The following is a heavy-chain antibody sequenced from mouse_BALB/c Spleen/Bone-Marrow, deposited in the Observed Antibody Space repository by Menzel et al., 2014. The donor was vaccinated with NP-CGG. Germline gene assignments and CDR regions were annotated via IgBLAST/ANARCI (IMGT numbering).Heavy chain of an antibody. CDR3: VRGKNHDYDY. Sequence: EVMLVESGGGLVQPGGSLKLSCAASGFTLSSYGMSWVRQTPDKRLELVATINSNGGSTYYPDSVKGRFTISRDNAKNTLYLQMSSLKSEDTAMYYCVRGKNHDYDYWGQGTTLTVSS. CDR1: GFTLSSYG. J-gene: IGHJ2*01. D-gene: IGHD2-4*01. V-gene: IGHV5-6-3*01. CDR2: INSNGGST.